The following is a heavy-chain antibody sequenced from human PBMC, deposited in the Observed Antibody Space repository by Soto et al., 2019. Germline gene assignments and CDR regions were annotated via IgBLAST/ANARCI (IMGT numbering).Heavy chain of an antibody. D-gene: IGHD3-3*01. CDR2: LDAEDGET. CDR1: GYSLSDLS. Sequence: ASVKVSCKVSGYSLSDLSIHWVRQAPGKGLEWMGGLDAEDGETIYAQKLQGRGTMTEDTSTDTDYMELSSLTSEDPAMYYCATLPRTIERTPASIWSFDSCGQVTIVTVSS. CDR3: ATLPRTIERTPASIWSFDS. J-gene: IGHJ4*02. V-gene: IGHV1-24*01.